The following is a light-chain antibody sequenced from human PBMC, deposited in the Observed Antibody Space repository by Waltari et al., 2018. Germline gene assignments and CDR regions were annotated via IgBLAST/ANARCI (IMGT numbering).Light chain of an antibody. V-gene: IGKV1-12*01. CDR3: QKADSFPPYT. J-gene: IGKJ2*01. CDR2: AAS. Sequence: DIQMTQSPSSVSASVGDPVTITCRASQDINNWLAWFQQKPGKTPKLLISAASSLRSGVPSRFSGSGFGTDFTLTISNLQPEDFAIYYCQKADSFPPYTFGQGTKVEIQ. CDR1: QDINNW.